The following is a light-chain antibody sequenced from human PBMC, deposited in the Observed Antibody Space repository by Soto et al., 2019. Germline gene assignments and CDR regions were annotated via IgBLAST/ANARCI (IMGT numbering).Light chain of an antibody. V-gene: IGKV1-5*03. CDR1: QSISSW. CDR2: KAS. Sequence: DIQMTQSPSTLSASVGDRVTITCRASQSISSWLAWYQQKPGKVPKLLIYKASSFEIGVPSRFSGSGSGTEFTLTISSLQAYAFATYYWQHYNSYPWTFGQGTKVEIK. J-gene: IGKJ1*01. CDR3: QHYNSYPWT.